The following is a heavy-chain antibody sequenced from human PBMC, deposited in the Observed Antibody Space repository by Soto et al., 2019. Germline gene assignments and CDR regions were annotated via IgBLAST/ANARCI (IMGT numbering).Heavy chain of an antibody. J-gene: IGHJ6*02. CDR2: INPKFGDT. CDR1: GYTFTAYY. D-gene: IGHD3-10*01. V-gene: IGHV1-2*02. CDR3: ARNMDYYYGPGSGNGHGF. Sequence: QVQLVQSGAEVKEPGDSVRVSCEASGYTFTAYYIHWVRQAPGQGLEWLGWINPKFGDTTYAQDFQGRVSMTRDMSISTVDMELIRLTSDDTAIYYCARNMDYYYGPGSGNGHGFWGQGTTVTVFS.